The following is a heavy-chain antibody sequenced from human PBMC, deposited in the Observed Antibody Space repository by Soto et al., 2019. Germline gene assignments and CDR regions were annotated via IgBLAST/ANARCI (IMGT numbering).Heavy chain of an antibody. Sequence: SQTLSLTCAISGDSVSSNSAAWNWIRQSPSRGLEWLGRTYYRSEWYNDYAVSVKSRITINPDTSKNQFSLQLNSVTPEDTAVYYCARAWERGRINWFDPWGQGTLVTVSS. CDR1: GDSVSSNSAA. CDR2: TYYRSEWYN. CDR3: ARAWERGRINWFDP. D-gene: IGHD1-1*01. V-gene: IGHV6-1*01. J-gene: IGHJ5*02.